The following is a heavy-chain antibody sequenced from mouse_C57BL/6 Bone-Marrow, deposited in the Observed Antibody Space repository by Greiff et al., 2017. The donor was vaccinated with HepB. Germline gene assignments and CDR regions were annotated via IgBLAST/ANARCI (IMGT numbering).Heavy chain of an antibody. CDR1: EYEFPSHD. J-gene: IGHJ2*01. D-gene: IGHD1-1*02. CDR3: ARALVPGYFDY. CDR2: INSDGGST. V-gene: IGHV5-2*01. Sequence: EVMLVESGGGLVQPGESLKLSCESNEYEFPSHDMSWVRKTPEKRLELVAAINSDGGSTYYPDTMERRVIISRDNTKKTLYLQMSSLRSKDTALYYCARALVPGYFDYWGQGTTLTVSS.